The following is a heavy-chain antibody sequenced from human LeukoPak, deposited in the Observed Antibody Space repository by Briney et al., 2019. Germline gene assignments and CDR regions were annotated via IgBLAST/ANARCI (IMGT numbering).Heavy chain of an antibody. J-gene: IGHJ5*02. V-gene: IGHV4-39*07. CDR2: IYYSGST. CDR3: ARRAPYGSGSYYVYNWFDP. D-gene: IGHD3-10*01. Sequence: SETLSLTCTVSGGSISSSSYYWGWIRQPPGKGLEWIGSIYYSGSTYYNPSLKGRVTISVDTSKNQFSLKLSSVTAADTAVYYCARRAPYGSGSYYVYNWFDPWGQGTLVTVSS. CDR1: GGSISSSSYY.